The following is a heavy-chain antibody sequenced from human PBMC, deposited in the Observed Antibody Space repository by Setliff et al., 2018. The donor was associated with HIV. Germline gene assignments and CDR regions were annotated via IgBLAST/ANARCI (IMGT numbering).Heavy chain of an antibody. Sequence: SETLSLTCTVSGGSISNYYWSWIRQPPGKGLEWIGYIYYSGSTTYNTSLESRVTISIDTSKNQFSLKLSSVTAADTAVYYCARQHYYDSSGRNLMDVWGKGTTVTSP. CDR1: GGSISNYY. CDR2: IYYSGST. CDR3: ARQHYYDSSGRNLMDV. D-gene: IGHD3-22*01. V-gene: IGHV4-59*08. J-gene: IGHJ6*03.